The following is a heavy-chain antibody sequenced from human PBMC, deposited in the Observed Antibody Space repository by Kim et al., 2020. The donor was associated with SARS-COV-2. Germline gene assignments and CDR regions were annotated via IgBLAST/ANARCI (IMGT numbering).Heavy chain of an antibody. J-gene: IGHJ5*02. Sequence: SETLSLTCTVSGGSISSYYWSWIRQPPGKGLEWIGYMSYSGSTNYNPSLKSRVTISVDTSKNQFSLKLSSVTAADTAVYYCARDPYTTSSLYNWFDPWGQGTLVTVSS. CDR1: GGSISSYY. D-gene: IGHD6-6*01. CDR2: MSYSGST. V-gene: IGHV4-59*12. CDR3: ARDPYTTSSLYNWFDP.